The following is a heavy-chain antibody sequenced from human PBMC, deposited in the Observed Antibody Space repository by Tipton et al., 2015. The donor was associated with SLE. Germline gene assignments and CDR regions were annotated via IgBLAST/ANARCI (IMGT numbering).Heavy chain of an antibody. CDR3: AREYSGYDYRTFDH. CDR1: GASISSGGYY. D-gene: IGHD5-12*01. CDR2: IHHSGIT. V-gene: IGHV4-38-2*02. J-gene: IGHJ4*02. Sequence: TLSLTCTVSGASISSGGYYWGWIRQAPGKGLEWIGTIHHSGITYYNPSLKSRVTISVDTSKNQFSLKVRSVTAADTAVYYCAREYSGYDYRTFDHWGQGTLVTVSS.